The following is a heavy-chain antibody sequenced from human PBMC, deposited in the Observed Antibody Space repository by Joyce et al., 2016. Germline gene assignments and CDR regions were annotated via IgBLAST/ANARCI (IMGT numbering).Heavy chain of an antibody. CDR3: TGDCSLTTCYIFGEDY. CDR1: GCNFANAW. Sequence: ESGGGLVKPGASLRLSCATSGCNFANAWMSWVRQAPGKGPEWLGRIKDKTTGGATDYATPFNDRFVITRDDSKDILYLQIDSLRTEDTAVYYCTGDCSLTTCYIFGEDYWGQGTPVTVSS. V-gene: IGHV3-15*01. CDR2: IKDKTTGGAT. D-gene: IGHD2-2*02. J-gene: IGHJ4*02.